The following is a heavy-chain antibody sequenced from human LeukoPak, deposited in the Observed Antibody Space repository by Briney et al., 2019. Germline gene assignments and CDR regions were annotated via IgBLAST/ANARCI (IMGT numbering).Heavy chain of an antibody. CDR2: ISAYNGNT. D-gene: IGHD3-22*01. CDR3: AREVPYDSNRYYQPFDY. CDR1: GYTFTSYG. Sequence: ASVKVSCKASGYTFTSYGISWVRQAPGQGLEWMGWISAYNGNTNYAQKLQGRVTMTTDTSTSTAYMELRSLRSDDTAVYYCAREVPYDSNRYYQPFDYWGQGTLVTVSS. J-gene: IGHJ4*02. V-gene: IGHV1-18*01.